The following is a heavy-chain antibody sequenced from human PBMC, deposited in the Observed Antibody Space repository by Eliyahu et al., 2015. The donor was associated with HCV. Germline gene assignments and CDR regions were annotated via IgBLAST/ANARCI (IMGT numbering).Heavy chain of an antibody. CDR2: IWYDGSNK. CDR3: ARFRYNWNYSDY. CDR1: GFTFSSYG. V-gene: IGHV3-33*01. J-gene: IGHJ4*02. D-gene: IGHD1-20*01. Sequence: QVQLVESGGGVVQPGRSLRLSCAASGFTFSSYGMHWVRQAPGKGLEGVAVIWYDGSNKYYADSVKGRFTISRDNSKNTLYLQMNSLRAEDTAVYYCARFRYNWNYSDYWGQGTLVTVSS.